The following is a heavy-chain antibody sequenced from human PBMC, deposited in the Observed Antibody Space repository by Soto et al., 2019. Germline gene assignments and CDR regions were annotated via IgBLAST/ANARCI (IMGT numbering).Heavy chain of an antibody. J-gene: IGHJ3*02. CDR2: IKQDGSEK. V-gene: IGHV3-7*01. CDR1: GCTFSSYW. CDR3: AAGITMIVVVTPGAFDI. D-gene: IGHD3-22*01. Sequence: GGSLILSWAASGCTFSSYWMSWVRQATGKGLEWVANIKQDGSEKYYVDSVKGRFTISRDNAKNSLYLQMNSLRAEDTAVYYCAAGITMIVVVTPGAFDIWGQGTMVTVSS.